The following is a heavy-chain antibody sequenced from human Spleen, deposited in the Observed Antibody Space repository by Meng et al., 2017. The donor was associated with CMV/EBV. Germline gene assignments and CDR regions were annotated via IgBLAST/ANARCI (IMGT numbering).Heavy chain of an antibody. CDR2: INHSGST. CDR3: ARGRSVWTY. CDR1: GGSFSGYY. D-gene: IGHD1-14*01. J-gene: IGHJ4*02. Sequence: LSLTCAVYGGSFSGYYWSWIRQPPGKGLEWIGEINHSGSTNYNPSLKSRVTISVDTSKNQFSLKLSSVTAADTAVYYCARGRSVWTYWGQGTLVTVSS. V-gene: IGHV4-34*01.